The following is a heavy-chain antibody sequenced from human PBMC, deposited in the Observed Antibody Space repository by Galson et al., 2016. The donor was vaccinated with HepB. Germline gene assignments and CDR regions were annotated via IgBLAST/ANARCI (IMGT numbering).Heavy chain of an antibody. Sequence: SLRLSCASSGFTFSTYNMNWVRQAPGKGPERVSSISSSSSHIYYADSVKGRFTVSRDNAKNSLYLQMNSLTAEDTAVYYCARKGSGWHESNFDYWGQGALVTVSS. CDR2: ISSSSSHI. CDR1: GFTFSTYN. V-gene: IGHV3-21*06. D-gene: IGHD6-19*01. CDR3: ARKGSGWHESNFDY. J-gene: IGHJ4*02.